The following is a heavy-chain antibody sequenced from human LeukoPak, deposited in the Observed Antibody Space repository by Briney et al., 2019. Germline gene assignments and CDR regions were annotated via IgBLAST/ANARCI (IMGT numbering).Heavy chain of an antibody. Sequence: GGSLRLSCAASGFTFSSYSMNWVRQAPGQGLEWVSSISSISSYIYYADSVKGRFTISRDNAKNSLYLQMNSLRAEDTAVYYCASCSTSCYLGYYYYYMDVWGKGTTVTVSS. CDR2: ISSISSYI. D-gene: IGHD2-2*01. CDR3: ASCSTSCYLGYYYYYMDV. V-gene: IGHV3-21*01. J-gene: IGHJ6*03. CDR1: GFTFSSYS.